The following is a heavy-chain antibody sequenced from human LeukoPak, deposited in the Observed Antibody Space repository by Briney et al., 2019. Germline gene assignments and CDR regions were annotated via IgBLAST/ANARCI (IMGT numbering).Heavy chain of an antibody. CDR2: IYYSGST. V-gene: IGHV4-31*03. CDR3: ARDRTTVTPYYYYGMDV. CDR1: GGSISSGGYY. J-gene: IGHJ6*02. D-gene: IGHD4-17*01. Sequence: SETLSLTCTVSGGSISSGGYYWSWIRQHPGKGLEWIGYIYYSGSTYYNPSLKSRVTISVDTSKNQFSLKLSSMTAADTAVYYCARDRTTVTPYYYYGMDVWGQGTTVTVSS.